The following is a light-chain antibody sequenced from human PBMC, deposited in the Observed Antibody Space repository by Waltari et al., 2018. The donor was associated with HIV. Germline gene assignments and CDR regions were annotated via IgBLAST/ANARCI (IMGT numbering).Light chain of an antibody. CDR1: SSTTGTNY. V-gene: IGLV1-47*01. CDR2: RDT. Sequence: QSVLTQPPSASGTPGQRVTIPCSGSSSTTGTNYVYWYQHLPGTTPNLLIYRDTQRPSSVPDRFSGSKSGTSASLAISGLRSEDEADYYCAAWDDSLSPHVVFGAGTKLTVL. J-gene: IGLJ2*01. CDR3: AAWDDSLSPHVV.